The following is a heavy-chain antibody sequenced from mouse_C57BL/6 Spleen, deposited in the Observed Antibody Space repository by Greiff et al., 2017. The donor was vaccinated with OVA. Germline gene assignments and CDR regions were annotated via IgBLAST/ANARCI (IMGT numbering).Heavy chain of an antibody. Sequence: EVQLVESGPGLVKPSQSLSLTCSVTGYSITSGYYWNWIRQFPGNKLEWMGYISYDGSNNYNPSLKNRISITRDTSKNQFFLKLNSVTTEDTATYYCARGRGIHWGQGTLVTVSA. CDR2: ISYDGSN. D-gene: IGHD2-14*01. CDR1: GYSITSGYY. CDR3: ARGRGIH. V-gene: IGHV3-6*01. J-gene: IGHJ3*01.